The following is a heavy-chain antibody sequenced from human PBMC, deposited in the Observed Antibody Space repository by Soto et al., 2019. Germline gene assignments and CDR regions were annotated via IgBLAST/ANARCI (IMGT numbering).Heavy chain of an antibody. CDR1: GFTFDDYA. CDR3: EPGYSSGCYRN. CDR2: ISWNSGSI. D-gene: IGHD6-19*01. V-gene: IGHV3-9*01. J-gene: IGHJ4*02. Sequence: EVQLVESGGGLVQPGRSLRLSCAASGFTFDDYAMHWVRQAPGKGLEWVSGISWNSGSIGYADSVKGRFTISRDNAKNSLYLQMNSLRAGDTALYYGEPGYSSGCYRNWAQGTLSPSPQ.